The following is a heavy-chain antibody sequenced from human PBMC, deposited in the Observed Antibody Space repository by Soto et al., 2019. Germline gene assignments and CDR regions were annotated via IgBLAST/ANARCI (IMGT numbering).Heavy chain of an antibody. CDR3: ASSSGFGDPTDYFYY. CDR1: GGTFSSYT. J-gene: IGHJ4*02. CDR2: IIPILGIA. D-gene: IGHD3-10*01. Sequence: QVQLVQSGAEVKKPGSSVTVSCKASGGTFSSYTISWVRQAPGQGLEWMGRIIPILGIANYAQKFQGRVTITADKSTSTAYMELSSLRSEDTAVYYCASSSGFGDPTDYFYYWGQGTLVTVSS. V-gene: IGHV1-69*02.